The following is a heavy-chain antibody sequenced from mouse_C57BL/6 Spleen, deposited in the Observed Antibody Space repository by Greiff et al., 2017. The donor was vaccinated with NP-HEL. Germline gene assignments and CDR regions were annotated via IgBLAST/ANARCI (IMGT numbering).Heavy chain of an antibody. Sequence: VQLKESGPGLVAPSQSLSITCTVSGFSLTSYGVDWVRQSPGKGLEWLGVIWGVGSTNYNSALKSRLSISKDNSKSQVFLKMNSLQTDDTAMYYCASGGIFDYDRFAYWGQGTLVTVSA. V-gene: IGHV2-6*01. CDR2: IWGVGST. J-gene: IGHJ3*01. CDR1: GFSLTSYG. CDR3: ASGGIFDYDRFAY. D-gene: IGHD2-4*01.